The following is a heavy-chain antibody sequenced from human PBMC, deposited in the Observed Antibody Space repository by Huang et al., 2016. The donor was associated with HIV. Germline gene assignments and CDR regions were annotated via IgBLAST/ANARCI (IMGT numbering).Heavy chain of an antibody. V-gene: IGHV3-7*03. J-gene: IGHJ6*02. CDR2: IRKEESEK. CDR3: ATKTGGMDI. CDR1: FTFAAYW. D-gene: IGHD1-7*01. Sequence: VESGGRLVQPGGSTFTFAAYWMSWVRQPPGKGLEWGANIRKEESEKYYVDSVKGRFNISRDNAKKVLFLEMNNVTVEDTATYYCATKTGGMDIWGQGTTVTVS.